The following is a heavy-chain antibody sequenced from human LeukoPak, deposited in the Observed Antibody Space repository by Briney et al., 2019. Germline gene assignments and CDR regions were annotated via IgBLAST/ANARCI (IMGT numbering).Heavy chain of an antibody. CDR2: IKQDGSEK. J-gene: IGHJ4*02. CDR1: GFTFSSYW. V-gene: IGHV3-7*01. D-gene: IGHD3-10*01. CDR3: ASDGVRGVILIDY. Sequence: GGSLRLSCAASGFTFSSYWMSWVRQAPGKGLEWVANIKQDGSEKYYVDSVKGRFTISRDNAKNSLYLQMNSLRAEDTAVYYCASDGVRGVILIDYWGQGTLVTVSS.